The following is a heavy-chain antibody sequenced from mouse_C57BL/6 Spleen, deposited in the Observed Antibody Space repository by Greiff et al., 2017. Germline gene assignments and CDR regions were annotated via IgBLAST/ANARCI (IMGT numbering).Heavy chain of an antibody. Sequence: VKLQQPGAELVRPGSSVKLSCKASGYTFTSYWMDWVKQRPGQGLEWIGNIYPSDSETHYNQKFKDKATLTVDKSSTTAYMQLSSLTSEDSAVYYCARCDYGNYVGFAYWGQGTLVTVSA. J-gene: IGHJ3*01. CDR2: IYPSDSET. D-gene: IGHD2-1*01. CDR1: GYTFTSYW. V-gene: IGHV1-61*01. CDR3: ARCDYGNYVGFAY.